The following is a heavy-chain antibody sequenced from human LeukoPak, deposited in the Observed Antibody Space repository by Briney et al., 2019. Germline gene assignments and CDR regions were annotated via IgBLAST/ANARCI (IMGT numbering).Heavy chain of an antibody. D-gene: IGHD2-15*01. Sequence: GGSLRLSCAASGFTFSSYEMNWVRQAPGKGLEWVSYIGSSGVSIYADSVKGRFTVSRDNAKNSLYLQMSTLTGEDTAVYYCARMQFYCSGGSCSRDYGMDVWGQGTTVTVSS. V-gene: IGHV3-48*03. CDR1: GFTFSSYE. J-gene: IGHJ6*02. CDR3: ARMQFYCSGGSCSRDYGMDV. CDR2: IGSSGVSI.